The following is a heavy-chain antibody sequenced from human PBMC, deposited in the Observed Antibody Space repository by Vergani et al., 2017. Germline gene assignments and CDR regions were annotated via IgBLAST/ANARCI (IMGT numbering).Heavy chain of an antibody. CDR1: GASIRSSNYY. V-gene: IGHV4-39*01. J-gene: IGHJ4*02. CDR3: ARQNPYGSAHVDF. D-gene: IGHD3-10*01. CDR2: IYYSGST. Sequence: QLQLQESGPGLVKPSATLSLTCSVSGASIRSSNYYWGWIRQPPGQGLEWIASIYYSGSTYYNPSLKSRVTISVDTSKNQFSLKLSSVTAADTAVYYCARQNPYGSAHVDFWGRGVLVTVSA.